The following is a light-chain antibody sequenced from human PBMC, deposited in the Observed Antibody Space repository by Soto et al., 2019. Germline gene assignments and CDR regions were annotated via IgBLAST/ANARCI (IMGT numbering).Light chain of an antibody. CDR2: GAS. Sequence: EIVMTQSPATLSVSPGERATFSCRASQSVSINLDWYQQKPRQAPSLLICGASTRATGIPARFSGSGSGTEFFLTISSLQSEDFGVYYCQQYNNWSPWTFGQGTKVEIK. CDR1: QSVSIN. CDR3: QQYNNWSPWT. V-gene: IGKV3-15*01. J-gene: IGKJ1*01.